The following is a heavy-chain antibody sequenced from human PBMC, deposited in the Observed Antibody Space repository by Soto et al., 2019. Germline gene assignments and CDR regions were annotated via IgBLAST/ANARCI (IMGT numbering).Heavy chain of an antibody. D-gene: IGHD5-18*01. CDR2: IYYSGST. Sequence: SETLSLTCTVSGGSISSGGYYWSWIRQHPGKGLEWIGYIYYSGSTYYNPSLKSRVTISVDTSKNQFSLKLSSVTAADTAVYYCARDGRGTAMGFTAGDWFDPWGQGTLVTVSS. CDR3: ARDGRGTAMGFTAGDWFDP. J-gene: IGHJ5*02. CDR1: GGSISSGGYY. V-gene: IGHV4-31*03.